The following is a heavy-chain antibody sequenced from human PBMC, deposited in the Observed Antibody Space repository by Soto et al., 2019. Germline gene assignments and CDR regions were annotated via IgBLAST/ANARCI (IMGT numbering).Heavy chain of an antibody. V-gene: IGHV3-30-3*01. J-gene: IGHJ3*01. Sequence: QVQLLQSGGGVVQPGGSLRLSCVASGFRFSDDAMHWVRQAPGKGLEWVALISYDGGNKYYADSVKGRFTISRDNSKNTVYLELSSLRAEDTAVYFCARELILVTSAFHVWGQGTLVTVSS. CDR2: ISYDGGNK. D-gene: IGHD2-15*01. CDR1: GFRFSDDA. CDR3: ARELILVTSAFHV.